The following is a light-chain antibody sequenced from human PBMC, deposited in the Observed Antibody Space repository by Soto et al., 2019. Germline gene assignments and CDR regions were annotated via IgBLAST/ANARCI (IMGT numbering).Light chain of an antibody. CDR3: CSYAGSSTYV. Sequence: QSALTQPASVSGSPGQSITISCTGTSSDVGSYNVVYWYQHHPGKAPKLMIDDVTKRPSGVSNRFSGSKSGNTASLTISGLHAEDEADYYCCSYAGSSTYVFGTGTKLTVL. V-gene: IGLV2-23*02. CDR1: SSDVGSYNV. J-gene: IGLJ1*01. CDR2: DVT.